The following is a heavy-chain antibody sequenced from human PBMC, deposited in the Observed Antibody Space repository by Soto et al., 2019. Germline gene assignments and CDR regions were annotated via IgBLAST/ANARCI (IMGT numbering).Heavy chain of an antibody. CDR2: INPNNGGT. CDR1: GYIFTGYY. J-gene: IGHJ4*02. CDR3: ATSRSSIAVAGETEYSFDY. Sequence: RASVKVSCQASGYIFTGYYMHWVRQAPGHELEWMGWINPNNGGTKYAQKFQGWVTMNRDTSISTAYMELSRLTSDDTAVYYCATSRSSIAVAGETEYSFDYWGQGTLVTVSS. D-gene: IGHD6-19*01. V-gene: IGHV1-2*04.